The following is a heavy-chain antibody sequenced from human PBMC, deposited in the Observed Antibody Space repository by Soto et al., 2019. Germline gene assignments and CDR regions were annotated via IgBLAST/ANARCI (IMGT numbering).Heavy chain of an antibody. Sequence: PSQTLCVSCGVEGGSFCGYYGSWIRQPPGKGLEWIGEINHSGSTNYNPSLKSRVTMSLDKSKNQFSLKMTSVTAADTAVYYCASKFGELLADAFDIWGQGTVVTVSS. CDR1: GGSFCGYY. J-gene: IGHJ3*02. CDR2: INHSGST. V-gene: IGHV4-34*01. CDR3: ASKFGELLADAFDI. D-gene: IGHD3-10*01.